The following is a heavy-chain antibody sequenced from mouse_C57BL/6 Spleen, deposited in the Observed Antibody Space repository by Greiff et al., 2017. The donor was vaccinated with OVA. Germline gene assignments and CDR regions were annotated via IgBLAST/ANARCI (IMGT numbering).Heavy chain of an antibody. CDR3: ARGAYYSNYNYAMDY. J-gene: IGHJ4*01. CDR1: GYTFTDYN. Sequence: EVQVVESGPELVKPGASVKIPCKASGYTFTDYNMDWVKQSHGKSLEWIGDINPNNGGTIYNQKFKGKATLTVDKSSSTAYMELRSLTSEDTAVYYCARGAYYSNYNYAMDYWGQGTSVTVSS. V-gene: IGHV1-18*01. D-gene: IGHD2-5*01. CDR2: INPNNGGT.